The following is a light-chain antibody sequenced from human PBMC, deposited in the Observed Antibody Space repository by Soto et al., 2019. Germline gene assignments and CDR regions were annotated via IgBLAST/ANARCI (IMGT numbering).Light chain of an antibody. CDR2: GAS. CDR1: QTISNTF. Sequence: EVVLTQSPGTLSLSPGERATLSCRASQTISNTFLAWYQQRPGQAPRLLIYGASSRATGIPDRFSGSGSGTDFTLTISSLQPEDVATYYCQKYNSAPLTFGGGTKVDI. J-gene: IGKJ4*01. CDR3: QKYNSAPLT. V-gene: IGKV3-20*01.